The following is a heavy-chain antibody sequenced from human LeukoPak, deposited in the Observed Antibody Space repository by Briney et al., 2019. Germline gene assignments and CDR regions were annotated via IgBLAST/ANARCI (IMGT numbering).Heavy chain of an antibody. Sequence: GGSLRLSCAASAFTFGSFGMSWVRQAPGKGLEWVSAISDTGGSTFYADSVKGRFTISRDNSKNTLYLQMNSLIAEDTAIYYCAKGRIQSYMAPEYWGQGTLVTVSS. CDR1: AFTFGSFG. J-gene: IGHJ4*02. V-gene: IGHV3-23*01. CDR2: ISDTGGST. CDR3: AKGRIQSYMAPEY. D-gene: IGHD4-11*01.